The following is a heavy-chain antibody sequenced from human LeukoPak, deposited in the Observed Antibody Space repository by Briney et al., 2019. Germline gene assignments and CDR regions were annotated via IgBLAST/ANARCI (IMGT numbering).Heavy chain of an antibody. J-gene: IGHJ4*02. V-gene: IGHV1-69*13. D-gene: IGHD3-10*01. CDR2: IIPIFGTA. Sequence: SVTVSFTASGGTFSIYAISWVRQAPGQGLEWMGGIIPIFGTANYAQKFQGRVTITADESTSTAYMELSSLRSEDTAVYYCARPSGNLGEANPGGDYWGQGTLVTVSS. CDR3: ARPSGNLGEANPGGDY. CDR1: GGTFSIYA.